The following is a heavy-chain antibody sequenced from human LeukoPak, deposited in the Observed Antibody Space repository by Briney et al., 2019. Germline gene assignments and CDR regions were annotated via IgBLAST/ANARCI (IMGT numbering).Heavy chain of an antibody. CDR3: ARDHAASGSFYDY. D-gene: IGHD3-10*01. CDR2: INHSGST. V-gene: IGHV4-34*01. Sequence: SETLSLTCAVYGGSFSGYYWSWIRQPPGKGLEWIWEINHSGSTNYNASLKSRVTISVDTSKNQFSLKLSSVTAADTAVYYCARDHAASGSFYDYWGQGTLVTVSS. J-gene: IGHJ4*02. CDR1: GGSFSGYY.